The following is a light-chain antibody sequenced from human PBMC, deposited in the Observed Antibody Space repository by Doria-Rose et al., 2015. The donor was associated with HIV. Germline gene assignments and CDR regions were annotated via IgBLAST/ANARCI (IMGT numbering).Light chain of an antibody. CDR1: KSFSSTY. Sequence: SPFPLSFSPFSRATASCRASKSFSSTYLAWYTHIPDQTPSLIIYDGATRSTGIPDRFSASGSGTDFTLTINRLEPEDFALYYCHQYGTSWTFGQGTKVEI. V-gene: IGKV3-20*01. CDR2: DGA. J-gene: IGKJ1*01. CDR3: HQYGTSWT.